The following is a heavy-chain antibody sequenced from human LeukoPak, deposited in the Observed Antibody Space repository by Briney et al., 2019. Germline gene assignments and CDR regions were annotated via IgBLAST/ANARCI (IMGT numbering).Heavy chain of an antibody. CDR3: AELGITMIGGV. D-gene: IGHD3-10*02. J-gene: IGHJ6*04. Sequence: GGSLRLSCAASGVTFSTYWMSWVRQAPGKGLEWVSYISSSGGTINYADSVKGRFTISRDNAKNSLYLQMSSLRAEDTAVYYCAELGITMIGGVWGKGTTVTISS. V-gene: IGHV3-48*04. CDR2: ISSSGGTI. CDR1: GVTFSTYW.